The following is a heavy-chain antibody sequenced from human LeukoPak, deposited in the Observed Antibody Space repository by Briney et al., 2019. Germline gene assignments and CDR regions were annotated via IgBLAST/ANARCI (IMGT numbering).Heavy chain of an antibody. CDR2: IIPIFGTA. D-gene: IGHD1-26*01. J-gene: IGHJ4*02. V-gene: IGHV1-69*06. Sequence: SVKVSCKASGGTFSSYAISWVRQAPGQGLEWMGGIIPIFGTADYAQKFQGRVTMTEDTSTDTAYMELSSLRSEDTAVYYCATRRVVWEGFDYWGQGTLVTVSS. CDR1: GGTFSSYA. CDR3: ATRRVVWEGFDY.